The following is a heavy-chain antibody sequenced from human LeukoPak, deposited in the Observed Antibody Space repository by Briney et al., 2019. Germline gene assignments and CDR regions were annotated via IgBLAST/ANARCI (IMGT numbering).Heavy chain of an antibody. CDR2: ISSSSSYI. J-gene: IGHJ4*02. V-gene: IGHV3-21*01. CDR3: ARGGNSWGHYFDY. D-gene: IGHD3-16*01. Sequence: GGSLRLSCAASGFTLSSYSMNWVRQAPGKGLEWVSSISSSSSYIYYADSVKGRFTISRDNAKNSLYLQMNSLRAEDTAVYYCARGGNSWGHYFDYWGQGTLVTVSS. CDR1: GFTLSSYS.